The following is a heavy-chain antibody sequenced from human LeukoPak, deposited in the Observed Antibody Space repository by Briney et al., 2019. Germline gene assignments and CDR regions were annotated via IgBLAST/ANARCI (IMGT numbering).Heavy chain of an antibody. D-gene: IGHD4-17*01. CDR1: GFTFSTYA. Sequence: PGGSLRLSCAASGFTFSTYAMSWDRQAPGKGLEWVSGISGSTYYADSVKGRFTISRDNSKNTLYLQMNSLRAEDTAVYYCAKDFSTVTLGYFDSWGQGTLVTVSS. V-gene: IGHV3-23*01. CDR3: AKDFSTVTLGYFDS. CDR2: ISGST. J-gene: IGHJ4*02.